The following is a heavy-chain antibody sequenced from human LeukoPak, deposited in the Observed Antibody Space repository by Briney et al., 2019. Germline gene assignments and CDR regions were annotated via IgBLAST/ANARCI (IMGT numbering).Heavy chain of an antibody. CDR2: ISETDGST. CDR3: AKDCPWCGLDV. V-gene: IGHV3-23*01. J-gene: IGHJ6*02. Sequence: GGSLRLSCAAAGFPFSSYKMNWVCRAPGKELEWVSVISETDGSTFYADSVKGRFTISRDNSENMLYLQMNSLRVEDTAIYYCAKDCPWCGLDVWGQGTTVTVSS. D-gene: IGHD2-15*01. CDR1: GFPFSSYK.